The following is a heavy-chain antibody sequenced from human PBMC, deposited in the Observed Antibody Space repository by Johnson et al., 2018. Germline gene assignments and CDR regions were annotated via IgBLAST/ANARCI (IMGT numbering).Heavy chain of an antibody. CDR2: ISSSSSYI. CDR3: ARDFYDSSGYFDAFDI. CDR1: GFTFSNYN. D-gene: IGHD3-22*01. J-gene: IGHJ3*02. V-gene: IGHV3-21*01. Sequence: VQLVESGGGLVKPGGSLRLSCVASGFTFSNYNMNWVRQAPGQGLEWVSSISSSSSYIYKADSLKGRFTISRDNAKNSLSLQKNSLRAEDTAVYYCARDFYDSSGYFDAFDIWGQGTVVTVSS.